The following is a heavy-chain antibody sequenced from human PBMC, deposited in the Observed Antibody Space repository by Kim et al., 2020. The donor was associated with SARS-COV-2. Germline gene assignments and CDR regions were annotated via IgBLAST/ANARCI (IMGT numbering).Heavy chain of an antibody. CDR3: ARGWGYSDY. V-gene: IGHV4-34*01. CDR2: GST. D-gene: IGHD3-16*02. Sequence: GSTNYNPSLKSRVTISVDTSKNQFSLKLSSVTAADTAVYYCARGWGYSDYWGQGTLVTVSS. J-gene: IGHJ4*02.